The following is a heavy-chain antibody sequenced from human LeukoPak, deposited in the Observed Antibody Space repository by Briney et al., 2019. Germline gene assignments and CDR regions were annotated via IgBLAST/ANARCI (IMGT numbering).Heavy chain of an antibody. J-gene: IGHJ3*02. D-gene: IGHD3-22*01. V-gene: IGHV3-21*04. CDR3: ASDRRSDSSGYAFDI. CDR1: GFTFSSYS. Sequence: PGGSLRLSCAASGFTFSSYSINWVRQAPGKGLEWVSSISSSSSYIYYADSVKGRFTISRDNAKNSLYLQMNSLGAEDTAFYYCASDRRSDSSGYAFDIWGQGTMVTVSS. CDR2: ISSSSSYI.